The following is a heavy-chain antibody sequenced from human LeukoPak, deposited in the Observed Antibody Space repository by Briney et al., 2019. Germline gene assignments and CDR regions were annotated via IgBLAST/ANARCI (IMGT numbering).Heavy chain of an antibody. CDR1: GFTFSSYS. D-gene: IGHD5-24*01. CDR3: AKDSIPDGYNSLDY. CDR2: IYSHGGTT. V-gene: IGHV3-23*01. J-gene: IGHJ4*02. Sequence: PGGSLRLSCAASGFTFSSYSLNWVRQAPGKGLEWVALIYSHGGTTYYSDSAKGRFTISRDNSKNTLYLQMNSLRVEDTAIYFCAKDSIPDGYNSLDYWGQGTQVIVSS.